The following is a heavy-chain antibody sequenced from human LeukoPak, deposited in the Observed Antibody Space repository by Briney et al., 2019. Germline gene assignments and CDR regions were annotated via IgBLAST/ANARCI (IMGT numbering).Heavy chain of an antibody. Sequence: SETLSLTCTVSGGSISSYYWSWIRQPPGKGLEWIGYIYYSGSTNYNPSLKSRVTISVDTSKNQFSLKLSSVTAADTAVYYCARSGYSGELDYWGQGTLVTVSS. CDR2: IYYSGST. V-gene: IGHV4-59*01. CDR3: ARSGYSGELDY. J-gene: IGHJ4*02. D-gene: IGHD5-12*01. CDR1: GGSISSYY.